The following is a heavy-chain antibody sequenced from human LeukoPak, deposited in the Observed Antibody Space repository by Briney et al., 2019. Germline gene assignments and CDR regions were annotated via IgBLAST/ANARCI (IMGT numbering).Heavy chain of an antibody. CDR3: ARRQWEPRHLRYDFDY. Sequence: GGSLRLSCAASGFTFSSYDMNWVRQAPGKGLEWVSYISTISSTKYYADSVKGRFTISRDNAKNSLYLQMKSLRAEDTAVYYCARRQWEPRHLRYDFDYWGQGTLVTVSS. D-gene: IGHD1-26*01. CDR1: GFTFSSYD. V-gene: IGHV3-48*04. J-gene: IGHJ4*02. CDR2: ISTISSTK.